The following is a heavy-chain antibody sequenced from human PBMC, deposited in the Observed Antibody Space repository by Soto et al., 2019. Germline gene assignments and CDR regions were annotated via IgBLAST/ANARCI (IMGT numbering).Heavy chain of an antibody. CDR3: ARDLTDIVVVQALWDAFDI. J-gene: IGHJ3*02. CDR1: GYTFTSYY. CDR2: INPSGGST. Sequence: ASVKVSCKASGYTFTSYYMHWVRQAPGQGLEWMGIINPSGGSTSYAQKLQGRVTMTTDTSTSTAYMELRSLRSDDTAVYYCARDLTDIVVVQALWDAFDIWGQGTMVTVSS. D-gene: IGHD2-2*01. V-gene: IGHV1-46*01.